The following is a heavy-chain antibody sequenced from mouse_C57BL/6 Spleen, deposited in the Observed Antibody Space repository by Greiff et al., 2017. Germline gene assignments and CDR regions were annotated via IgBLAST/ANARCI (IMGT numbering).Heavy chain of an antibody. CDR3: AMVTREFAY. V-gene: IGHV1-81*01. CDR1: GYTFTSYG. J-gene: IGHJ3*01. D-gene: IGHD2-2*01. CDR2: IYPRSGNT. Sequence: VQLQQSGAELARPGASVKLSCKASGYTFTSYGISWVKQRTGQGLEWIGEIYPRSGNTYYNAKFKGKATLTADKSSSTAYMELRSLTSEDSAVYFGAMVTREFAYWGQGTLVTVSA.